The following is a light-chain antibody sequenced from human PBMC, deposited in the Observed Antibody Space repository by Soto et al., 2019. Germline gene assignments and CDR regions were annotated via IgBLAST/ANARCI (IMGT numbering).Light chain of an antibody. Sequence: IPMTQSPSTLSASVGDRVTITCRASQSISTRLAWFQQKPGKAPKLLIYKASSLESGGPSRFSGSGSGTEVTLTISSLQPDDFATYYCQHYNSYPMYTFGQGTKLEIK. CDR1: QSISTR. CDR2: KAS. CDR3: QHYNSYPMYT. V-gene: IGKV1-5*03. J-gene: IGKJ2*01.